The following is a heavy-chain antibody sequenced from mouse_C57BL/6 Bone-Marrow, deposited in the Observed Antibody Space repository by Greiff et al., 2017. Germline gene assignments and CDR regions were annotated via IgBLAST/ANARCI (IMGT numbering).Heavy chain of an antibody. CDR2: ILPGSGST. J-gene: IGHJ4*01. CDR3: ARKNSDGVDAMDY. Sequence: QVQLQQSGAELMKPGASVKLSCKATGYTFTGYWIEWVKQRPGHGLEWIGEILPGSGSTNYNEKFKGKATFTADTSANTAYMQLSSLTTKDSAIDYCARKNSDGVDAMDYWGQGTSVTVSA. CDR1: GYTFTGYW. V-gene: IGHV1-9*01. D-gene: IGHD1-1*01.